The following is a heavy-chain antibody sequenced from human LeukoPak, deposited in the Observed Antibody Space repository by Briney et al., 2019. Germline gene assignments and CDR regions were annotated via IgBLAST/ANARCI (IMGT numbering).Heavy chain of an antibody. CDR3: AREVAPLYFHYGMDV. D-gene: IGHD2-21*01. CDR1: GFTFSSYA. J-gene: IGHJ6*01. CDR2: TWYDGRNN. V-gene: IGHV3-33*08. Sequence: PGGSLRLSCAASGFTFSSYAMMWVRQAPGKGLEWVAVTWYDGRNNYYAASVKGRFTISRDDSKTTVYLLMNSLRAEDTAVYYCAREVAPLYFHYGMDVWGEGTTVTVSS.